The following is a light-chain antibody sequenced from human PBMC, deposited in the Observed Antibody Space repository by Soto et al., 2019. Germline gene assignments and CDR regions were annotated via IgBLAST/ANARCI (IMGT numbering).Light chain of an antibody. V-gene: IGKV3-20*01. Sequence: EIVLTQSPGTLSLSPGERATLSCRASQSVSSRYLAWYQQNPGQAPRLLIFGGSSRATGIPDRFSGSGSGTDFPLTISSLEPEDFAVYYCHHYGDSPPITFGGGTKVEIK. CDR2: GGS. J-gene: IGKJ4*01. CDR1: QSVSSRY. CDR3: HHYGDSPPIT.